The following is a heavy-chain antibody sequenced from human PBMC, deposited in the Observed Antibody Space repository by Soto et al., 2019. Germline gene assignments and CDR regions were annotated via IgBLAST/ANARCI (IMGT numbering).Heavy chain of an antibody. J-gene: IGHJ6*02. V-gene: IGHV3-30*18. CDR2: ISYDGSNK. CDR1: GFTFSSYG. D-gene: IGHD6-19*01. Sequence: QVQLVESGGGVVQPGRSLRLYCAASGFTFSSYGMHWVRQAPGKGLEWVAVISYDGSNKYYADSVKGRFTISRDNSKNTLYLQMNSLRAEDTAVYYCAKEGYSSGWYRGYYYYNGMDGWGQGTTVTVSS. CDR3: AKEGYSSGWYRGYYYYNGMDG.